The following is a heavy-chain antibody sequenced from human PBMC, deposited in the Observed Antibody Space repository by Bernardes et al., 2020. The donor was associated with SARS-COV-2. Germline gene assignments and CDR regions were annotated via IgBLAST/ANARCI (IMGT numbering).Heavy chain of an antibody. V-gene: IGHV3-9*01. J-gene: IGHJ3*02. CDR3: AREYQLPTRGAFDI. CDR2: ISWNSGSI. Sequence: SLRLSCAASGFTFDDYAMHWVRQAPGKGLEWVSGISWNSGSIGYADSVKGRFTISRDNAKNSLYLQMNSLRAEDTALYYCAREYQLPTRGAFDIWGQGTMVTVSS. CDR1: GFTFDDYA. D-gene: IGHD2-2*01.